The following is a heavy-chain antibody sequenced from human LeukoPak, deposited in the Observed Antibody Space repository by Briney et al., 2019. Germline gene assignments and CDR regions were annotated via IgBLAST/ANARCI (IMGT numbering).Heavy chain of an antibody. Sequence: PAGGSLRLSCAASGSTFSSYGMHWVRQAPGKGLEWVAFIRYGSNKYYTDSVKGRLTISRDNYKNTLYLQMNSLRPEDTAVYYCAKDRGALRYFDWPGDYWGQGTLVTVSS. J-gene: IGHJ4*02. CDR2: IRYGSNK. D-gene: IGHD3-9*01. CDR3: AKDRGALRYFDWPGDY. CDR1: GSTFSSYG. V-gene: IGHV3-30*02.